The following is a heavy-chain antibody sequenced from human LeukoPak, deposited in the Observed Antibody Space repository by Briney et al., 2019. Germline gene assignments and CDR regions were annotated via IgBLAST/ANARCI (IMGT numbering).Heavy chain of an antibody. J-gene: IGHJ4*02. CDR1: RGSITSSSYY. V-gene: IGHV4-39*01. D-gene: IGHD3-9*01. CDR3: ARHGPDYDILTGYYRNSYFDY. CDR2: IYYSGST. Sequence: SETLSLTCTVSRGSITSSSYYWGCIRQPPGKGLEWIGSIYYSGSTYYNPSLKSRVTISVDTSKNQFSLKLSSVTAADTAVYYCARHGPDYDILTGYYRNSYFDYWGQGTLVTVSS.